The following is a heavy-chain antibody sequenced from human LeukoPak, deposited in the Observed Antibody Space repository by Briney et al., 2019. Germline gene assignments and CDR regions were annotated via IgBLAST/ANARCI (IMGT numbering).Heavy chain of an antibody. D-gene: IGHD2-15*01. V-gene: IGHV4-59*12. CDR2: IHYSGST. Sequence: SETLSLTCTVSGGSISSYYWNWIRQPPGKGLEWIGNIHYSGSTNYNRSLRSRVIVSVDTSRNQFSLNLSSVTAADTAVYYCARDCSGGSCHDYWGQGTLVTVSS. CDR1: GGSISSYY. CDR3: ARDCSGGSCHDY. J-gene: IGHJ4*02.